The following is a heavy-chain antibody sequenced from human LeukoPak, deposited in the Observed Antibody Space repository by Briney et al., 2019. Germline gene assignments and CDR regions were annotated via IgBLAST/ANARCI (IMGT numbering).Heavy chain of an antibody. CDR1: GFTVSSNY. CDR2: IYSGGST. CDR3: AREAVRGDTATLKGAMGY. V-gene: IGHV3-53*01. Sequence: GGSLRLSCAASGFTVSSNYMSWVRQAPGKGLEWVSVIYSGGSTYYADSVKGRFTISRDNSKNTLYLQMNSLRAEDTAVYYCAREAVRGDTATLKGAMGYWGQGTLVTVSS. D-gene: IGHD5-18*01. J-gene: IGHJ4*02.